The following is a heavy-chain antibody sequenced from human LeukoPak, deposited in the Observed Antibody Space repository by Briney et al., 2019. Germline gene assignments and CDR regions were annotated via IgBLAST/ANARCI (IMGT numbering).Heavy chain of an antibody. Sequence: GGSLRLSCAASGFTVSSNYMSWVRQAPGKGLEWVSVIYSGGSTYYADSVKGRFTISRDNSKNTLYLQMNSLRAEDTAVYYCAMRYYCGSGSYLDYWGQGTLVTVSS. V-gene: IGHV3-66*02. CDR1: GFTVSSNY. D-gene: IGHD3-10*01. CDR2: IYSGGST. CDR3: AMRYYCGSGSYLDY. J-gene: IGHJ4*02.